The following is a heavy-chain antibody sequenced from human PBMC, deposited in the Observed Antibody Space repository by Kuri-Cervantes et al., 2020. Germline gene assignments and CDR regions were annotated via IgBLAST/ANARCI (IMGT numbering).Heavy chain of an antibody. J-gene: IGHJ3*02. CDR2: ISSSGSTI. CDR1: GGSISSSTYY. Sequence: LSLTCTVSGGSISSSTYYWGWIRQPPGKGLEWVSYISSSGSTIYYADSVKGRFTISRGNAKNSLYLQMNSLRAEDTAVYYCARRDLHDAFDTWGQGTMVTVSS. CDR3: ARRDLHDAFDT. V-gene: IGHV3-11*01.